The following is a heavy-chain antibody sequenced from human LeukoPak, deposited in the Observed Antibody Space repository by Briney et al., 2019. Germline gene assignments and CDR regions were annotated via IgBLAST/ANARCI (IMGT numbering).Heavy chain of an antibody. Sequence: PSETLSLTCTVSGYSITGPYYWAWVRPPPGKGLEWIGNIFHTGSTSHSPSLKSRVTISADTSKNQFSLKLSSVTAADTAVYYCARAPRYYYYMDVWGNGTTVTVSS. CDR1: GYSITGPYY. CDR2: IFHTGST. CDR3: ARAPRYYYYMDV. V-gene: IGHV4-38-2*02. J-gene: IGHJ6*03.